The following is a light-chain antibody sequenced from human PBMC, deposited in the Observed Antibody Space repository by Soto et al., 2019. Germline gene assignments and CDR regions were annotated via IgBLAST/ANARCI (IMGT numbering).Light chain of an antibody. CDR2: GAS. CDR3: QQYGSSPVA. V-gene: IGKV3-20*01. J-gene: IGKJ1*01. CDR1: QSVSSSY. Sequence: EIVLTQSPGTLSLSPGERVTLSCRASQSVSSSYLAWYQQKPGQAPRLLIYGASSRATGIPDRFSGSGSGTDFTLTISRLEPEDFAVYYCQQYGSSPVAFGQGTKV.